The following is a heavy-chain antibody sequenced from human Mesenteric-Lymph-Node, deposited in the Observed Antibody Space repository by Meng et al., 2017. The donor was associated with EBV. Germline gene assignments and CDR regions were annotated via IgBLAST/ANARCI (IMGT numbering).Heavy chain of an antibody. CDR1: GESVSGYY. J-gene: IGHJ4*02. V-gene: IGHV4-34*01. CDR2: INHSGTT. CDR3: ARLGNGH. Sequence: QVQVQQWGSGMLQPSGTLSLTCAVYGESVSGYYWSWIRQPPGKGLEWIGEINHSGTTNYNPSLESRVTISVDTSKNQLSLKLTSLTAADTAVYYCARLGNGHWGQGTLVTVSS.